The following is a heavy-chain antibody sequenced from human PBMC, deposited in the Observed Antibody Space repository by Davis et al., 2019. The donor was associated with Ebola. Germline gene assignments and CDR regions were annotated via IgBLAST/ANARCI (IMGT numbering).Heavy chain of an antibody. CDR3: ARIREGVTNEQYYYYYGMDV. CDR1: GFSLSTSGMC. Sequence: SGPTLVKPTQTLTLTCTFSGFSLSTSGMCVSWIRQPPGKALEWLARIDWDDDKYYSTSLKTRLTISKDTSKNQVVLTMTNMDPVDTATYYCARIREGVTNEQYYYYYGMDVWGQGTTVTASS. J-gene: IGHJ6*02. D-gene: IGHD4-11*01. CDR2: IDWDDDK. V-gene: IGHV2-70*11.